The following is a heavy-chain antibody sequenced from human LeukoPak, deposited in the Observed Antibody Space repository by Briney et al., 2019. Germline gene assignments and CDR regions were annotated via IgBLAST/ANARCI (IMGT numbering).Heavy chain of an antibody. CDR2: IYWDDDK. D-gene: IGHD3-10*01. CDR3: AHSLWFGDLLPYFDY. Sequence: KESGPTLVKPSQTLTLTCTFSGFSLSTSGVGVGWIRQPPGKALEWLALIYWDDDKRYSPSLKSRLTITKDTSKNQVVLTMTNMDPVDTATYYCAHSLWFGDLLPYFDYWGQGTLVTVSS. CDR1: GFSLSTSGVG. V-gene: IGHV2-5*02. J-gene: IGHJ4*02.